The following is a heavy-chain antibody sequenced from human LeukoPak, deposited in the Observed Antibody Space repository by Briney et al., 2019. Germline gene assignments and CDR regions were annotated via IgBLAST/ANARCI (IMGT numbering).Heavy chain of an antibody. Sequence: GGSLRLSCAASGFTFSNAWMSWVRQAPGKGLEWVGRIKSKADGGTTDYAAPVKGRFTISRDDSKNTLYLRMNSLKTEDTAVYYCTTDWWELPHYYYYYGMDVWGQGTTVTVSS. CDR1: GFTFSNAW. D-gene: IGHD1-26*01. V-gene: IGHV3-15*01. CDR3: TTDWWELPHYYYYYGMDV. J-gene: IGHJ6*02. CDR2: IKSKADGGTT.